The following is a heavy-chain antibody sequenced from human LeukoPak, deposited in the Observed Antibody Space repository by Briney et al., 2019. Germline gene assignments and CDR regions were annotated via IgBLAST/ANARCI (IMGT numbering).Heavy chain of an antibody. V-gene: IGHV4-59*01. CDR1: GGSISSYY. CDR2: IYYSGST. D-gene: IGHD3-22*01. Sequence: SETLSLTCTVSGGSISSYYWSWIRQPPGTGLEWIGYIYYSGSTNYNPSLKSRVTISVDTSKNQFSLKLSSVTAADTAVYYCAREGGSGFVADYWGQGTLVTVSS. J-gene: IGHJ4*02. CDR3: AREGGSGFVADY.